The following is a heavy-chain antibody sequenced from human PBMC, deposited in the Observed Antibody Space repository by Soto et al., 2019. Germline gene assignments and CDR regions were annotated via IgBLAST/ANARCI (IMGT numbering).Heavy chain of an antibody. J-gene: IGHJ4*02. Sequence: QVQLVQSGAEVKKPGSSVKVSCKASGGTFSSYAISWVRQAPGQGLEWMGGIIPIFGTANYAQKFQGRVKINADESTSTAYMELGSLRSEDTAVYYCARGGLTGEFDYWGQGTLVTVSS. CDR2: IIPIFGTA. V-gene: IGHV1-69*12. D-gene: IGHD7-27*01. CDR1: GGTFSSYA. CDR3: ARGGLTGEFDY.